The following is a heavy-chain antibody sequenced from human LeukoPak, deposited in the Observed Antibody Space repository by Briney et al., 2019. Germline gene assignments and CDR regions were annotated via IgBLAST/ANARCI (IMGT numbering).Heavy chain of an antibody. V-gene: IGHV1-2*02. CDR1: AYTFTGYY. CDR3: ARVVAWLQFSGSAFDM. Sequence: ASVKVSCKASAYTFTGYYMHWVRQAPGQGLEWMGWINPRSGGTTDAQKFQGRVTMTRDTSISTAYMELSSLRSDDTAVFYCARVVAWLQFSGSAFDMWGQGTMVTVSS. CDR2: INPRSGGT. J-gene: IGHJ3*02. D-gene: IGHD5-24*01.